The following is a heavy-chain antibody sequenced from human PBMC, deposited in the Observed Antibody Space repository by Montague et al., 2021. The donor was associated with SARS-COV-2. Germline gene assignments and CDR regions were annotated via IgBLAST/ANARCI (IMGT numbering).Heavy chain of an antibody. CDR2: IHYSGST. V-gene: IGHV4-59*01. D-gene: IGHD3-3*01. CDR3: ARGTGPRSITLFGVIISGHVFDI. CDR1: GGSLSSFY. J-gene: IGHJ3*02. Sequence: SETLSLTCSVSGGSLSSFYWSWIRQPPGKGLEYIGYIHYSGSTNFSPSLNSRVSISLDTSKNQFSLNLRSVTTADTAVYYCARGTGPRSITLFGVIISGHVFDIWGQGTMVTVSS.